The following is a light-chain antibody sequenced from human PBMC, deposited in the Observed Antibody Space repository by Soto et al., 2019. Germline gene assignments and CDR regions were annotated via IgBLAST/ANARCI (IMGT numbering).Light chain of an antibody. CDR2: GAS. J-gene: IGKJ4*01. V-gene: IGKV3-15*01. CDR3: QQYNDRPLT. Sequence: EIVMTQSPATLSVSPGKRATLSCRASQSGSSNLAWYQQKPGQGPRLLIYGASTRATDIPGRFSGSGSGTEFTLTISSLQSEDFAVYYCQQYNDRPLTFGGGTKVEIK. CDR1: QSGSSN.